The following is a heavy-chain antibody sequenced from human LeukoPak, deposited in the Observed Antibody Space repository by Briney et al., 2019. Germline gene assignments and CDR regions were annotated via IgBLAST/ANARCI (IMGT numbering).Heavy chain of an antibody. CDR1: GYTFTAFY. Sequence: ASVKVSCKASGYTFTAFYMHWVRQAPGQGLEWMGWINPNSGGTNYAQKFQGRVTMTRDTSVSTAYMQLNRLKSDDTAVYYCARGGLYCSNGACYTKLSSHFDYWGQGILVTVSS. D-gene: IGHD2-8*01. CDR2: INPNSGGT. V-gene: IGHV1-2*02. J-gene: IGHJ4*02. CDR3: ARGGLYCSNGACYTKLSSHFDY.